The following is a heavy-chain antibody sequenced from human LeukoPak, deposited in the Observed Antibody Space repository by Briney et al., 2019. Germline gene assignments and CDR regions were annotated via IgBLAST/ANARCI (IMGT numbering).Heavy chain of an antibody. CDR1: GYTFTGYY. J-gene: IGHJ6*02. CDR3: ARDPYSSSWYSYYYYGMDV. CDR2: INPSGGST. V-gene: IGHV1-46*01. Sequence: ASVKVSCKASGYTFTGYYMHWVRQAPGQGLEWMGIINPSGGSTSYAQKFQGRVTMTRDTSTSTVYMELSSLRSEDTAVYYCARDPYSSSWYSYYYYGMDVWGQGTTVTVSS. D-gene: IGHD6-13*01.